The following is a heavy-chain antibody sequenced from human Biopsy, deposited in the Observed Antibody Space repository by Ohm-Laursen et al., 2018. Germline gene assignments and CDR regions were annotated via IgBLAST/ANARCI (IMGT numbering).Heavy chain of an antibody. J-gene: IGHJ6*02. CDR1: GFSFSSYG. Sequence: SLRLSCTASGFSFSSYGMHWVRQAPGRGLEWVVAISYDGFNIYYADSVQGRFTISRDRSKNSLYLQMNSLRAEDTAVYYCARSRGSSGIATIYYYGMDVWGQGTTVTVSS. D-gene: IGHD3-10*01. CDR2: ISYDGFNI. V-gene: IGHV3-33*05. CDR3: ARSRGSSGIATIYYYGMDV.